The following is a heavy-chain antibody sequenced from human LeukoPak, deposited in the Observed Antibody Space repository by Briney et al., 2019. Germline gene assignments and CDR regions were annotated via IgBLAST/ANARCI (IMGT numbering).Heavy chain of an antibody. D-gene: IGHD5-12*01. V-gene: IGHV1-69*13. Sequence: SVKVSCKASGYTFTSYAISWVRQAPGQGLEWMGGVIPIFGTANYAQKFQGSVTITADDSTSTAYMELSSLRSEDTAVYYCSRAARGYSGYDSGYWGQGTLVTVSS. CDR3: SRAARGYSGYDSGY. J-gene: IGHJ4*02. CDR2: VIPIFGTA. CDR1: GYTFTSYA.